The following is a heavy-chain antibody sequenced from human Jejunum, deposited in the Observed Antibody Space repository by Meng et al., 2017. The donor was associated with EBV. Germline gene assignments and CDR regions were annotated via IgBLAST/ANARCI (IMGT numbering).Heavy chain of an antibody. CDR1: GDSVSSNSAA. D-gene: IGHD6-13*01. CDR3: ARGIAAAGKGGLFDY. V-gene: IGHV6-1*01. CDR2: TYYRSKWYD. Sequence: QVQLQQSGPGLVKPPPTLSLTCAISGDSVSSNSAAWNWIRQSPSRGLEWLGRTYYRSKWYDHYAVSVKSRIIINPDTSKNQFSLQLNSVTPEDSAVYYCARGIAAAGKGGLFDYWGQGTLVTVSS. J-gene: IGHJ4*02.